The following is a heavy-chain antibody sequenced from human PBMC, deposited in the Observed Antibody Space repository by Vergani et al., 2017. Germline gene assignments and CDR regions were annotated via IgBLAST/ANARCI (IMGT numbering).Heavy chain of an antibody. Sequence: EVQLVESGGGLVKPGGSLRLSCAASGFTFSSYSMNWVRQAPGKGLEWVSSISSSSSYIYYADSVKGLFTISRDNAKNSLYLQMNSLRAEDTAVYYCARDLQAGYYDYVWGSYPNWFDPWGQGTLVTVSS. CDR3: ARDLQAGYYDYVWGSYPNWFDP. J-gene: IGHJ5*02. CDR1: GFTFSSYS. D-gene: IGHD3-16*02. CDR2: ISSSSSYI. V-gene: IGHV3-21*01.